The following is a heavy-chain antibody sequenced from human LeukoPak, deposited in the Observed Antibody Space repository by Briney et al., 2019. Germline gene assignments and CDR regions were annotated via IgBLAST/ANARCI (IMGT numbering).Heavy chain of an antibody. CDR3: ARSGSIAVVVPAATLVDY. D-gene: IGHD2-2*01. CDR1: GFTVSSNY. CDR2: IYSGGST. J-gene: IGHJ4*02. Sequence: GGSLRLSCAASGFTVSSNYMSWVRQAPGKGLEWVSVIYSGGSTYYADSVKGRFTISRDNSKNTLYLQMNSLRAEDTAVYYCARSGSIAVVVPAATLVDYWGQGTLVTVSS. V-gene: IGHV3-53*01.